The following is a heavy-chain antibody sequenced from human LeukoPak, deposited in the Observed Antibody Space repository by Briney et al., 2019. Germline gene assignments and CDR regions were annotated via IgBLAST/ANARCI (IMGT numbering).Heavy chain of an antibody. CDR3: AREGSSWYLDYFDY. Sequence: SETLSLTCTVSGGSISSGSYYWSWIRQPAGKGLEWIGRIYTSGSTNYNPSLKSRVTISVDTSKNQFSLKLSSVTAADTAVYYCAREGSSWYLDYFDYWGQGTLVTVSS. CDR2: IYTSGST. J-gene: IGHJ4*02. D-gene: IGHD6-13*01. V-gene: IGHV4-61*02. CDR1: GGSISSGSYY.